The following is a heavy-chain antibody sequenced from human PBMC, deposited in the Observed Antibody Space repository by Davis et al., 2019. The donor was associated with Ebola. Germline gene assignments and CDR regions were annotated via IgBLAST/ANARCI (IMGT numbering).Heavy chain of an antibody. CDR3: ARGRDHAFDI. CDR2: ISSSSSYI. CDR1: GFPFSLYS. J-gene: IGHJ3*02. V-gene: IGHV3-21*01. Sequence: GESLKISCAASGFPFSLYSMNWVRQAPGKGLEWVSSISSSSSYIYYADSVKGRFTISRDNAKNSLYLTMNSLRDEDSALYYCARGRDHAFDIWGQGTMVAVSS.